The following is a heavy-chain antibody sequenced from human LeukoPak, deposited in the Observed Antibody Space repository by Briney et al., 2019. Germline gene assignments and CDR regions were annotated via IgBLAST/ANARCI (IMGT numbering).Heavy chain of an antibody. Sequence: PGGSLRLSCAASGFTFSSYSMNWVRQAPGKGLEWLSYISSGSRTIYYADSVQGRFTVSRDNAKNLLFLQMNSLSVGDTAVYYCARESITGHRDFDYWGQGILVTVSS. CDR3: ARESITGHRDFDY. CDR2: ISSGSRTI. CDR1: GFTFSSYS. D-gene: IGHD2-8*02. V-gene: IGHV3-48*01. J-gene: IGHJ4*02.